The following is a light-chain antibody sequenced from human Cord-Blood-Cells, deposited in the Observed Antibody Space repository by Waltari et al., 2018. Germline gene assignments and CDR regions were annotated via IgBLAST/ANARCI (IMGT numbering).Light chain of an antibody. J-gene: IGLJ2*01. CDR3: CSYAGSSTYVV. V-gene: IGLV2-23*01. Sequence: QSALTPPASVSGSPGQSIPISCTGTRRDVGSFTLFPWYQQHPGKAPKLMIYEGSKRPSGVSNRFSGSKSGNTASLTISGLQAEDEADYYCCSYAGSSTYVVFGGGTKLTVL. CDR1: RRDVGSFTL. CDR2: EGS.